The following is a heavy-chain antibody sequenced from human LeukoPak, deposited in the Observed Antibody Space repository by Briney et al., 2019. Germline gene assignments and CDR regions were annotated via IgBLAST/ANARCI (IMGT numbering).Heavy chain of an antibody. D-gene: IGHD3-3*01. CDR3: AKDLVDFGYYGMDV. Sequence: GGSLRLSCAASGFTFSSYGMHWVRQAPGKGLEWVAVISYDGSNKYYADSVKGRFTISRDNSKNTLYLQMNSLRAEDTAVYYCAKDLVDFGYYGMDVWGQGTTVTVSS. J-gene: IGHJ6*02. V-gene: IGHV3-30*18. CDR2: ISYDGSNK. CDR1: GFTFSSYG.